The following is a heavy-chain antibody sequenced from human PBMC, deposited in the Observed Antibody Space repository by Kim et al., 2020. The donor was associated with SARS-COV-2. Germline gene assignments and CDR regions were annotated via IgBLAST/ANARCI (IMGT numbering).Heavy chain of an antibody. CDR1: GFSFNKYA. D-gene: IGHD3-10*01. Sequence: GGSLRLSCTASGFSFNKYAMSWDRQAPGMGLQWLSGTSGSGDTTLYADSLKGRFTMSRDNSKNTLYLQMNSLRVEDTALYYCAKERYYGSGSDAMDVWGQGTTVTVSS. V-gene: IGHV3-23*01. CDR2: TSGSGDTT. J-gene: IGHJ6*02. CDR3: AKERYYGSGSDAMDV.